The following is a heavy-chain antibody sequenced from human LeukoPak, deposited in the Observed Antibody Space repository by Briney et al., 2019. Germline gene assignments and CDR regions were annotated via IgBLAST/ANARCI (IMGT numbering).Heavy chain of an antibody. CDR3: AKDAREGSGWYYFDY. J-gene: IGHJ4*02. V-gene: IGHV3-23*01. CDR1: GFTFSSHA. CDR2: VSTSGATT. Sequence: GGSLRLSCAASGFTFSSHAMNWVRQAPGKGLEWVSTVSTSGATTYYADSVRGRSTISRDNFKNTVYLQMNSLRAEDTAVYYCAKDAREGSGWYYFDYWGQGTLVTVSS. D-gene: IGHD6-13*01.